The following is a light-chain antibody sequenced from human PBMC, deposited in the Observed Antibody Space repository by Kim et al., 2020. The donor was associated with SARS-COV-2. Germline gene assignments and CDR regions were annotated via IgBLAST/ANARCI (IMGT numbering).Light chain of an antibody. V-gene: IGKV3-20*01. Sequence: PRESASVSSRASQSVSSSYFALYEQKPGQAARHLIYSASNRATGVSDRFGGSGSVTDFTRSITIRETEVFAVFYWQQYGNSPHAFGQGTKVDIK. CDR3: QQYGNSPHA. CDR2: SAS. J-gene: IGKJ1*01. CDR1: QSVSSSY.